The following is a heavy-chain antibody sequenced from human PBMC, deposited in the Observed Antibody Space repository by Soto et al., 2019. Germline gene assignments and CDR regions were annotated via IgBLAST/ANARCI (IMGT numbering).Heavy chain of an antibody. Sequence: GGSLRLSCAASGFTFRNYWMHWARQGPGKGLVWVSRIDSVGISTTYADSVKGRFTISRDNAKNTLYLEMNSLRAEDTAIYYCARDGYDYDTSGGYLGYWGQGT. CDR2: IDSVGIST. CDR3: ARDGYDYDTSGGYLGY. D-gene: IGHD3-22*01. J-gene: IGHJ4*02. CDR1: GFTFRNYW. V-gene: IGHV3-74*03.